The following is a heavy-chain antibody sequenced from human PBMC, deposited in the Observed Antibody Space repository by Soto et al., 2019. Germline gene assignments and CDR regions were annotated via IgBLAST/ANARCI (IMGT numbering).Heavy chain of an antibody. Sequence: EVQLLESGGGLVQPGGSLRLSCAASGFTFSSYAMSWVRQAPGKGLEWVSAISGSGGSTYYADSVKGRFTISRDNSKNTPYLQMNSLRADYTALYYCAKDLRYCSITSCDAFDIWGRGTMVTVSS. CDR1: GFTFSSYA. CDR2: ISGSGGST. CDR3: AKDLRYCSITSCDAFDI. J-gene: IGHJ3*02. D-gene: IGHD2-2*01. V-gene: IGHV3-23*01.